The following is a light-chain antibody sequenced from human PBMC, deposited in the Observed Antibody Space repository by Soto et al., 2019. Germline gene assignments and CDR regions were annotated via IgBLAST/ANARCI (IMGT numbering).Light chain of an antibody. Sequence: QSVLTQPPSASATPGQGVTISCTGGSSNIGGNNVSWYRQVAGEAPQLLIYSNHQRPSGVPDRFSGSKSGTSASLAISGLQSEDEADYYCSTWDDNLKGLVFGGGTKLTVL. J-gene: IGLJ2*01. V-gene: IGLV1-44*01. CDR3: STWDDNLKGLV. CDR2: SNH. CDR1: SSNIGGNN.